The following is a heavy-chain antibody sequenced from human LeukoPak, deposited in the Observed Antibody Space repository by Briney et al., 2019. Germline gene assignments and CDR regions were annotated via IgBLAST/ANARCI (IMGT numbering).Heavy chain of an antibody. V-gene: IGHV4-59*01. CDR1: GGSISSYY. Sequence: SETLSLTCTVSGGSISSYYWSWIRQPPGKGLEWIGYIYYSGSTNYNPSLKSRVTISVDTSKNQFSLKLSSVTAADTAVYYCARVYYSSSYDYRYFDLWGRGTLVTVSS. J-gene: IGHJ2*01. CDR2: IYYSGST. CDR3: ARVYYSSSYDYRYFDL. D-gene: IGHD6-13*01.